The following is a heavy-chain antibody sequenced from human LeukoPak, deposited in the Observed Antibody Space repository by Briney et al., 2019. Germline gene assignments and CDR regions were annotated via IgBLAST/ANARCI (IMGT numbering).Heavy chain of an antibody. V-gene: IGHV1-2*02. D-gene: IGHD2-15*01. Sequence: ASVKVSCKASGYTFTGYYMHWVRQAPGQGLEWMGWINPNSGGTNYAQKFQGRVTMTRDTSISTAYMELSRLRSDDTAAYYCARPVRVVAATPLDYWGQGTLVTVSS. CDR3: ARPVRVVAATPLDY. CDR2: INPNSGGT. J-gene: IGHJ4*02. CDR1: GYTFTGYY.